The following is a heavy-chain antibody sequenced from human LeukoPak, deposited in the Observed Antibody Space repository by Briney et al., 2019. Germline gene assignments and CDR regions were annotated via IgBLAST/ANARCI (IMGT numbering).Heavy chain of an antibody. D-gene: IGHD6-6*01. V-gene: IGHV4-59*01. CDR1: GGSISSYY. CDR2: IYYSGTT. Sequence: SETLSLTCTVSGGSISSYYWSWIRQPPGKGLEWIGYIYYSGTTNYNPSLQSRVTISVDTSKNQFSLKLTPVTAADTAVYYCARSYSRSSPYFDYWGQGSLVTVSS. CDR3: ARSYSRSSPYFDY. J-gene: IGHJ4*02.